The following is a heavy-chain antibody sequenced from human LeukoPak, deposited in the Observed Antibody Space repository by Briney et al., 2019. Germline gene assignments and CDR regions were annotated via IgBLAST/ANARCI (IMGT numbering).Heavy chain of an antibody. J-gene: IGHJ4*02. CDR3: ARFSSAGEDY. D-gene: IGHD2-15*01. V-gene: IGHV3-74*01. CDR1: GFRFSDYW. CDR2: ISTDGTST. Sequence: GGSLRVSCAASGFRFSDYWMFWVRQAPGKGPVWVSHISTDGTSTTDADSVKGRFTISRDNAKNTMYLHMNSLRVEDTAVYYCARFSSAGEDYWGQETLVTVSS.